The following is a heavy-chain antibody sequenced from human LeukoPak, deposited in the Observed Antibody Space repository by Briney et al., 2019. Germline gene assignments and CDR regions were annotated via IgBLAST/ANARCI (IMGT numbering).Heavy chain of an antibody. J-gene: IGHJ4*02. CDR3: AREGVTNGREDFDF. V-gene: IGHV3-74*01. CDR2: INTDGSST. Sequence: PGGSLRLSCAASGFIFSNYWMHWLRQAPGKGLVWVSRINTDGSSTSYADSVKGRFTISRDNAKNTLYLQMTRLSPEDTAVYYCAREGVTNGREDFDFWGQGTLVIVSS. D-gene: IGHD2-8*01. CDR1: GFIFSNYW.